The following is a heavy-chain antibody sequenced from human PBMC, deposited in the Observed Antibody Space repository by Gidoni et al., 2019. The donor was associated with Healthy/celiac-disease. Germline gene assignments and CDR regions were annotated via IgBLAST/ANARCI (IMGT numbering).Heavy chain of an antibody. CDR1: GGSFSGYY. J-gene: IGHJ4*02. Sequence: QVQLQQWGAGLLKPSETLSLICAVYGGSFSGYYWSWLRQPPGKGLEWIGELNHSGSTNYNPSLKSRVTISVDTSKNQFSLRLSSVTAADTAVYYCARYDFWSGYSYWGQGTLVTVSS. D-gene: IGHD3-3*01. CDR2: LNHSGST. V-gene: IGHV4-34*01. CDR3: ARYDFWSGYSY.